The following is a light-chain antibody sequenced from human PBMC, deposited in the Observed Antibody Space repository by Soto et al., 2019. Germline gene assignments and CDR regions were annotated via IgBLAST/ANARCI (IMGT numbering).Light chain of an antibody. CDR1: QGIRSF. Sequence: DIQLTQSPSFLSASVGDRVTITCRASQGIRSFLAWYQQKLGEAPKLLIYAASTLQSGVSLRFSGSGSGTEFTLTLSSLQPEDVATYYCQHLNSYPRAHAFGGGTKVEI. CDR3: QHLNSYPRAHA. J-gene: IGKJ4*01. V-gene: IGKV1-9*01. CDR2: AAS.